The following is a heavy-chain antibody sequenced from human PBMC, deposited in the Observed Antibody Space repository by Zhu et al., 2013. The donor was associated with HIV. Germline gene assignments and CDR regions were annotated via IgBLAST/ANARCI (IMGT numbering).Heavy chain of an antibody. CDR3: ARDIVVVPAAMRGDYYYYGMDV. CDR2: IIPIFGTA. Sequence: QVQLVQSGAEVKKPGSSVKVSCKASGGTFSSYAISWVRQAPGQGLEWMGGIIPIFGTANYAQKFQGRVTITADESTSTAYMELSSLRSDDTAVYYCARDIVVVPAAMRGDYYYYGMDVWGQGTTVTVSS. D-gene: IGHD2-2*01. CDR1: GGTFSSYA. V-gene: IGHV1-69*01. J-gene: IGHJ6*02.